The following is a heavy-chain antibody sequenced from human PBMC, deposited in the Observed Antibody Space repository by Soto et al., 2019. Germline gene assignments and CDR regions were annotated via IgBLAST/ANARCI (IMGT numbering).Heavy chain of an antibody. V-gene: IGHV4-61*03. CDR2: IYYTGGT. J-gene: IGHJ4*02. CDR1: GGSVSSGSYY. CDR3: ARLEVGLDY. Sequence: QVQLQESGPGLVKPSETLSLTCSVSGGSVSSGSYYWSWIRQSPEKGLEWIGYIYYTGGTKYNPSLTSRVTISADTSRNHVSLKLTSVTAADTAVYYCARLEVGLDYWGQGVLVTVSS. D-gene: IGHD2-2*01.